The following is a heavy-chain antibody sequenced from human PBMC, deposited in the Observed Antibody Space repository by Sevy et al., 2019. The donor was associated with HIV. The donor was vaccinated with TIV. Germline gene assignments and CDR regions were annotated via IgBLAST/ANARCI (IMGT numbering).Heavy chain of an antibody. CDR1: GGSISSSNW. CDR2: IYHSGST. Sequence: SETLSLTCAVSGGSISSSNWWSWVRQPPGKGLEWIGEIYHSGSTNYNPSLKSRVTISVDKSKNQFSLKLSSVTAADTAVYYGARELFGGVAGTGGLDYWGQGTLVTVSS. J-gene: IGHJ4*02. D-gene: IGHD6-19*01. CDR3: ARELFGGVAGTGGLDY. V-gene: IGHV4-4*02.